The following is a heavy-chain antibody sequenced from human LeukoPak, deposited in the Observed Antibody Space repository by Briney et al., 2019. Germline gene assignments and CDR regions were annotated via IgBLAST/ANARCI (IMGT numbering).Heavy chain of an antibody. D-gene: IGHD6-19*01. V-gene: IGHV1-8*01. CDR2: MNPNSGNT. CDR3: ARDFRAVAGRGAFYI. J-gene: IGHJ3*02. CDR1: GYTFTSYD. Sequence: GASVKVSCKASGYTFTSYDINWVRQATGQGPEWMGWMNPNSGNTGYAQKFQGRVIMTRNTSISTAYMDLSSLKSEDTAVYYCARDFRAVAGRGAFYIWGQGTMVTVSS.